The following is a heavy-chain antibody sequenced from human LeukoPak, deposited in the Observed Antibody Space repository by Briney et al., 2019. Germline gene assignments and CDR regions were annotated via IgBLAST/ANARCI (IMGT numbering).Heavy chain of an antibody. D-gene: IGHD3-22*01. CDR1: GFIFSNYE. CDR3: ARDTRPTDRSGYYHPDYFDY. J-gene: IGHJ4*02. V-gene: IGHV3-48*03. CDR2: ISSSGSTI. Sequence: GGSLRLSCAASGFIFSNYEMNWVRQAPGKGLEWVSYISSSGSTIYHADSVKGRCTISRDNAKNSLYLQMNSLRAEDTAVYYCARDTRPTDRSGYYHPDYFDYWGQGTLVTVSS.